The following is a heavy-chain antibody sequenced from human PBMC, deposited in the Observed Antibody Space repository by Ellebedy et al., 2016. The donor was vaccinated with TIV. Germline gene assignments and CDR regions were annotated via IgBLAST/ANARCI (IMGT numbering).Heavy chain of an antibody. Sequence: GGSLRLXXVASGFKFSDFWMNWVRQSPERGLELVANIKHDGREAYYPDSVQGRFTVSRDNAKNSLYLQMNRLRAEDTAVYYCTRDPERSPDLWGQGARVTVSS. CDR1: GFKFSDFW. CDR2: IKHDGREA. D-gene: IGHD1-14*01. J-gene: IGHJ4*02. CDR3: TRDPERSPDL. V-gene: IGHV3-7*01.